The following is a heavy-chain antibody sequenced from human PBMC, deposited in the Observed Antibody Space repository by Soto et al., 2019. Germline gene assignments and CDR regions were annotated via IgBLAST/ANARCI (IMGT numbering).Heavy chain of an antibody. V-gene: IGHV4-59*01. D-gene: IGHD6-6*01. CDR3: TSSYSTSSSPDP. J-gene: IGHJ5*02. CDR1: GGSMRNYY. CDR2: VYHSGST. Sequence: SETLSLTCSVSGGSMRNYYWNWIRQPPGRGLEWIGYVYHSGSTNYNPSLKSRVSMSVDVSRNHFSLTLHSVTAADTAVYFCTSSYSTSSSPDPWGPGTLVTVSS.